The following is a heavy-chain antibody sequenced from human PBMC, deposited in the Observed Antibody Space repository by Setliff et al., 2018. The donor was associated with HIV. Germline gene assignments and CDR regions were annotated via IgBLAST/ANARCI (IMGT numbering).Heavy chain of an antibody. J-gene: IGHJ5*02. V-gene: IGHV1-2*06. D-gene: IGHD3-22*01. CDR1: GCTFTGYF. CDR3: AREDHYDRFLDH. Sequence: ASVKVSCKASGCTFTGYFIRLLRQAPGQGLEWMGRINPNSGDTNYAQKFQGRVTMTRDTSITTAYMDLSRLTSDDTAVYYCAREDHYDRFLDHWGQGTLVTVSS. CDR2: INPNSGDT.